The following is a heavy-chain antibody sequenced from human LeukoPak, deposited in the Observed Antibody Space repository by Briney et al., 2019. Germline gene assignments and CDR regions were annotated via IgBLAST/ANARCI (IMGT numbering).Heavy chain of an antibody. CDR3: ARAGQGDSRGLFGY. V-gene: IGHV3-21*04. CDR1: GFTFSSYN. D-gene: IGHD2-21*02. Sequence: GGSLRLSCAASGFTFSSYNMNWVRQAPGKGLEWVSSISSSSNYINYADSVKGRFTISRDNAKNSLYLQMNSLRAEDTAVYYCARAGQGDSRGLFGYWGQGTLVTVSS. CDR2: ISSSSNYI. J-gene: IGHJ4*02.